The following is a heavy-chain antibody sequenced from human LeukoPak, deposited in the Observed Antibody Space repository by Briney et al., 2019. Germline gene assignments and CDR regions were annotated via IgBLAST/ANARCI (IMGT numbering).Heavy chain of an antibody. J-gene: IGHJ4*02. D-gene: IGHD6-13*01. CDR2: INTDGSST. CDR3: ARDWRRAAAGTPDY. V-gene: IGHV3-74*01. Sequence: PRGSLILSCAASGFTFSSYWMHWVRQAPGKGLVWVSRINTDGSSTSYADSVKGRFTISRDNAKNTLYLQMNSLRAEDTAVYYCARDWRRAAAGTPDYWGQGTLVTVSS. CDR1: GFTFSSYW.